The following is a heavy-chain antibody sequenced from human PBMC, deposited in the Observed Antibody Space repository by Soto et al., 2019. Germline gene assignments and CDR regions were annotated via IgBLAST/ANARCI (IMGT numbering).Heavy chain of an antibody. D-gene: IGHD3-10*01. J-gene: IGHJ5*02. V-gene: IGHV1-18*04. CDR3: ARDVHYYGSGIGFDP. Sequence: GASVKVSCKASGYTFTSYGISWVRQAPGQGLEWMGWISAYNGNTNYAQKLQGRVTMTTGTSTSTAYMELRSLRSDDTAVYYCARDVHYYGSGIGFDPWGQGTLVTVS. CDR2: ISAYNGNT. CDR1: GYTFTSYG.